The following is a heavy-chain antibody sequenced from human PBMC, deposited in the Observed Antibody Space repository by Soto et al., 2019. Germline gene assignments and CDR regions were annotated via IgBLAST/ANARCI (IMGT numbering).Heavy chain of an antibody. CDR1: GFTFSSYA. J-gene: IGHJ4*02. CDR3: AKVDKSLYYYDSSGPIFDY. D-gene: IGHD3-22*01. CDR2: ISGSGGST. Sequence: PGGSLSLSCAASGFTFSSYAMSWVRQAPGKGLEWVSAISGSGGSTYYADSVKGRFTISRDNSKNTLYLQMNSLRAEDTAVYYCAKVDKSLYYYDSSGPIFDYWGQGTLVTVSS. V-gene: IGHV3-23*01.